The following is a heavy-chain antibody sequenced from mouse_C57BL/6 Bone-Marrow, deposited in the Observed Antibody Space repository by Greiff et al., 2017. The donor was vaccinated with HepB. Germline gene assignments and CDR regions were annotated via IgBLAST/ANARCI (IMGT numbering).Heavy chain of an antibody. J-gene: IGHJ3*01. V-gene: IGHV5-6*01. D-gene: IGHD2-1*01. CDR2: ISSGGSYT. Sequence: EVKLMESGGDLVKPGGSLKLSCAASGFTFSSYGMSWVRQTPDKRLEWVATISSGGSYTYYPDSVKGRFTISRDNAKNTLYLQMSSLKSEDTAMYYCARHEDYGNFRGGWGQGTLVTVSA. CDR3: ARHEDYGNFRGG. CDR1: GFTFSSYG.